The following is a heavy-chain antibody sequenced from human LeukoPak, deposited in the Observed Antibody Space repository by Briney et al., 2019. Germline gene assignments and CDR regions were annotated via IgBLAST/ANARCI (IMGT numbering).Heavy chain of an antibody. J-gene: IGHJ5*02. V-gene: IGHV4-38-2*02. CDR1: GYSISSGYY. CDR2: IYHSGST. D-gene: IGHD6-6*01. CDR3: ARDASRWFDP. Sequence: PSETLSLTCAVSGYSISSGYYWSWIRQPPGKGLEWIGSIYHSGSTYYNPSLKSRVTISVDTSKNQFSLKLSSVTAADTAVYYCARDASRWFDPWGQGTLVTVSS.